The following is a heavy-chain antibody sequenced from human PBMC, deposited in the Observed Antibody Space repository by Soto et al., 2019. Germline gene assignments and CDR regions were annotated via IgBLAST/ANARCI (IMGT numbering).Heavy chain of an antibody. V-gene: IGHV1-69*13. J-gene: IGHJ4*02. CDR3: ARDATLHESSAYYYLY. CDR1: GGTFSRYV. CDR2: VIPIFGTP. Sequence: SVKVSCKASGGTFSRYVISWVRQAPGQGLEWMGGVIPIFGTPNYAQKFQGRVTNTADESTSTAYMEMSSLRSEDTAMYYCARDATLHESSAYYYLYWGQGTLATVSS. D-gene: IGHD3-22*01.